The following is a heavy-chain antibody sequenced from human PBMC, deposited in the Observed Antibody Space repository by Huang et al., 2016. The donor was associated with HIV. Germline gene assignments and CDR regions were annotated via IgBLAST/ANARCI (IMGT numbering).Heavy chain of an antibody. CDR2: IKRKAYGGTT. J-gene: IGHJ6*03. D-gene: IGHD2-21*01. CDR1: GLTFGDYA. CDR3: LIYSHMDV. Sequence: DGQLVESGGGLVQPGRSLRLSCTASGLTFGDYAMSWFRQPPGRGLVWVGLIKRKAYGGTTQYASSVKYRFIISRDDSKGIAYLQMNSLKMEDTAVYFCLIYSHMDVWGKGTTVFVSS. V-gene: IGHV3-49*03.